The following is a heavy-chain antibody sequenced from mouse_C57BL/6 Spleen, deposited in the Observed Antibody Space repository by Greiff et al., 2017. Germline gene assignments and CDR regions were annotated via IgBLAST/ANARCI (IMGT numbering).Heavy chain of an antibody. CDR1: GYSFTGYY. V-gene: IGHV1-42*01. J-gene: IGHJ2*01. CDR3: ASSLYGYLFDY. CDR2: INPSTGGT. D-gene: IGHD2-2*01. Sequence: VQLQQSGPELVKPGASVKISCKASGYSFTGYYMNWVKQSPEKSLEWIGEINPSTGGTTYNQKFKAKATLTVDKSSSTAYMQLKSLTSEDSAVYYCASSLYGYLFDYWGQGTTLTVSS.